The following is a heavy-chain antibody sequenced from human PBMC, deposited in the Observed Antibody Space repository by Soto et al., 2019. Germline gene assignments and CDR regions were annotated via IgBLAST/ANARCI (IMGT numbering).Heavy chain of an antibody. CDR3: ARVEVPDYYYGMAV. J-gene: IGHJ6*02. Sequence: SETLSLTCTVSGGSISSYYWSWIRQPPGKGLEWIGYIYYSGSTYYNPSLKSRVAISVDTSKNQFSLKLSSVTAADTAVYYCARVEVPDYYYGMAVWGQGTTVTVSS. CDR1: GGSISSYY. CDR2: IYYSGST. V-gene: IGHV4-30-4*01.